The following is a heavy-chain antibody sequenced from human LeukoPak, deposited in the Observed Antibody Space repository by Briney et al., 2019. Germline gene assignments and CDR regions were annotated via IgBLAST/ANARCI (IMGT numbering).Heavy chain of an antibody. CDR3: ARGPSSLRYFDWLLSEGDAFDI. Sequence: SETLSLTCAVYGGSFSGYYWSWIRQPPGKGLEWIGEINHSGSTNYNPSLKSRVTISVDTSKNQFSLKLSSVTAADTAVYYCARGPSSLRYFDWLLSEGDAFDIWGQGTMVTVSS. CDR1: GGSFSGYY. J-gene: IGHJ3*02. D-gene: IGHD3-9*01. CDR2: INHSGST. V-gene: IGHV4-34*01.